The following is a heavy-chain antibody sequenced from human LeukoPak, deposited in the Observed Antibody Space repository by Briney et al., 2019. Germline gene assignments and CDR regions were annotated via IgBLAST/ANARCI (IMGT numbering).Heavy chain of an antibody. Sequence: GASGKVSCKASGYTFTSYGISWVRQAPGQGLEWMGWISTYNGNTNYAQNLQGRVTMTSDTSTSTVYMELRSLRSDDTAVYYCARGGDYYDMDVWGKGTTVTVSS. V-gene: IGHV1-18*04. CDR3: ARGGDYYDMDV. J-gene: IGHJ6*03. CDR2: ISTYNGNT. CDR1: GYTFTSYG.